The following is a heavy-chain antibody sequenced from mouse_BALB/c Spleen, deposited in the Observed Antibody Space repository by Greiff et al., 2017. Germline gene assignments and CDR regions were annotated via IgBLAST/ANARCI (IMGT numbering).Heavy chain of an antibody. J-gene: IGHJ3*01. V-gene: IGHV3-8*02. CDR3: AREVTGTLSSFAY. D-gene: IGHD4-1*01. Sequence: EVQLQESGPSLVKPSQTLSLTCSVTGDSITSGYWNWIRKFPGNKLEYMGYISYSGSTYYNPSLKSRISITRDTSKNQYYLQLNSVTTEDTATYYCAREVTGTLSSFAYWGQGTLVTVSA. CDR1: GDSITSGY. CDR2: ISYSGST.